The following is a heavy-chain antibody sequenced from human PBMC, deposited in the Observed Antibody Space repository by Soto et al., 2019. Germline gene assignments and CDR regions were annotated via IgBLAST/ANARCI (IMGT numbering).Heavy chain of an antibody. Sequence: PGGSLRLSCAASGFTFNTYSMNWVRQAPGKGLEWVSSISSSGTYTYYSDSLKGRITISRDNANNSLYLQMNSLTAEDTAIYFCARGGRASGYDFYYYGMDVGGQGTKVTVS. V-gene: IGHV3-21*01. D-gene: IGHD5-12*01. CDR3: ARGGRASGYDFYYYGMDV. CDR1: GFTFNTYS. J-gene: IGHJ6*02. CDR2: ISSSGTYT.